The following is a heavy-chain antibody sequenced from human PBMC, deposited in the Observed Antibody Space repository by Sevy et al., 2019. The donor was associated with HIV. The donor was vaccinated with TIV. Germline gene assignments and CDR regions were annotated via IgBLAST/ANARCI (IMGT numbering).Heavy chain of an antibody. CDR1: GFTFSSYG. J-gene: IGHJ6*03. Sequence: GGSLRLSCAASGFTFSSYGMHWVRQAPGKGLEWVAVIWYDGSNNYYADSVKGRFTISRDNSKNTLYLQMNSLRAEDTAVYYCAKGGLRLQWLNYYYYYMDVWGKGTTVTVSS. CDR3: AKGGLRLQWLNYYYYYMDV. V-gene: IGHV3-33*06. CDR2: IWYDGSNN. D-gene: IGHD6-19*01.